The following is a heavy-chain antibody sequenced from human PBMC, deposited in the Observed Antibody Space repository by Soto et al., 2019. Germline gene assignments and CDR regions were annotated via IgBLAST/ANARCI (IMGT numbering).Heavy chain of an antibody. CDR3: ARGVGNIVVVPAATNFDY. Sequence: PSETLSLTCAVYGGSFSGYYWSWIRQPPGKGLEWIGEINHSGSTNYIPSLKSRVTISVDTSKNLFSLKLSSVTAADTALFYCARGVGNIVVVPAATNFDYWGQGTLVTVSS. CDR2: INHSGST. CDR1: GGSFSGYY. D-gene: IGHD2-2*01. V-gene: IGHV4-34*01. J-gene: IGHJ4*02.